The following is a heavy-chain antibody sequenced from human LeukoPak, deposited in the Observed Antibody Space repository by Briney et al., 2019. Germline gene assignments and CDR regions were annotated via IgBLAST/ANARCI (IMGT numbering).Heavy chain of an antibody. CDR1: GFTFSSYW. Sequence: GGSLRLSCVASGFTFSSYWMHWVRQAPGKGLEWVANIKQDGGEKYYVDSVKGRFTISRDNAKNSLFLQMNSLRAEDTAVYYCATKDGYNFDYWGQGTLATVSS. D-gene: IGHD5-24*01. CDR2: IKQDGGEK. V-gene: IGHV3-7*01. CDR3: ATKDGYNFDY. J-gene: IGHJ4*02.